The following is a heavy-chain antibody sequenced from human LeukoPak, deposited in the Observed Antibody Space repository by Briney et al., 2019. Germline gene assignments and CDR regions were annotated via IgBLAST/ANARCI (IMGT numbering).Heavy chain of an antibody. J-gene: IGHJ4*02. D-gene: IGHD6-13*01. CDR1: GGSISSYY. CDR2: IYYSGST. CDR3: ARVGGSSWYGDY. Sequence: SETLSLTCTVSGGSISSYYWSWIRQPPGKGLEWIGYIYYSGSTNYNPSLKSRVTISVDTSKNQFSPKLSSVTAADTAVYYCARVGGSSWYGDYWGQGTLVTVSS. V-gene: IGHV4-59*01.